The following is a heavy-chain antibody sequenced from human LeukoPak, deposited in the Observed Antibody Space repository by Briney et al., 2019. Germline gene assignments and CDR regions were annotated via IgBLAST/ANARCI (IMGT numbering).Heavy chain of an antibody. D-gene: IGHD3-3*01. Sequence: SETLSLTCAVYGGSFSGYYWSWIRQPPGKGLEWIGEINHSGSTNYNPSLKSRVTISVDTSKNQFSLKRSSVTAADTAVYYCARGHITIFGVVMGNPNFDYWGQGTLVTVSS. V-gene: IGHV4-34*01. CDR2: INHSGST. CDR1: GGSFSGYY. J-gene: IGHJ4*02. CDR3: ARGHITIFGVVMGNPNFDY.